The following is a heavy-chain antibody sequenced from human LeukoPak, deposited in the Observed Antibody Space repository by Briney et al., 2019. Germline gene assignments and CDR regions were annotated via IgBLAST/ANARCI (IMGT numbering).Heavy chain of an antibody. Sequence: GGSLRLPCAASGFTFSSYAMSWVRQAPGKGLEWVANIKEDGSDKYYVDSVKGRFSISKDNAKNSLYLQMNSLRVEDTAVYYCVPLNWNPPGDFDRWGQGTLVTVSS. CDR1: GFTFSSYA. V-gene: IGHV3-7*01. CDR3: VPLNWNPPGDFDR. D-gene: IGHD1-20*01. CDR2: IKEDGSDK. J-gene: IGHJ4*02.